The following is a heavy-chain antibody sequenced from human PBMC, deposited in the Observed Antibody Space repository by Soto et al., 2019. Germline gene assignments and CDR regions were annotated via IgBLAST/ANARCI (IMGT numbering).Heavy chain of an antibody. CDR2: IYHSGST. Sequence: QVQLQESGPGLVKPSGTLSLTCAVSSGSISSSNWWSWVRQPPGKGLEWIGEIYHSGSTNYNPSLKSRVTISVDKSKNQFSLKLSSVTAADTAVYYCARAGLMVYAMHYYYYMDVWGKGTTVTVSS. V-gene: IGHV4-4*02. CDR3: ARAGLMVYAMHYYYYMDV. CDR1: SGSISSSNW. D-gene: IGHD2-8*01. J-gene: IGHJ6*03.